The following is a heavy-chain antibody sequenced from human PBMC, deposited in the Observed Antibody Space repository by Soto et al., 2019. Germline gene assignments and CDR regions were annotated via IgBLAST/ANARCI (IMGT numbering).Heavy chain of an antibody. CDR2: ISYDGSNK. CDR3: AKESYCSGGSCSDPSFDY. Sequence: QVQLVESGGGMVQPGRSLRLSCAASGFTFSSYGMHWVRQAPGKGLEWVAVISYDGSNKYYADSVKGRFTISRDNSKNTLYLQMNSLRAEDTAVYYCAKESYCSGGSCSDPSFDYWGQGTLVTVSS. CDR1: GFTFSSYG. D-gene: IGHD2-15*01. J-gene: IGHJ4*02. V-gene: IGHV3-30*18.